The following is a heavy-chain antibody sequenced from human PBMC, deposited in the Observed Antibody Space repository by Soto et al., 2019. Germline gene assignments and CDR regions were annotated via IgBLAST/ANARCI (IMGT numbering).Heavy chain of an antibody. Sequence: EVQLLESGGGLVQPGGSLRLSCAASGFIFSDYAMSWVRHVPGKGLQWVSVISGSSGRTDYADSVRGRFTISRDNSKNTLYLDIDSLRGEDTAVYYCARDGGPVIMTFDSWGPGTLVHVSS. D-gene: IGHD3-16*01. CDR3: ARDGGPVIMTFDS. CDR2: ISGSSGRT. CDR1: GFIFSDYA. V-gene: IGHV3-23*01. J-gene: IGHJ4*02.